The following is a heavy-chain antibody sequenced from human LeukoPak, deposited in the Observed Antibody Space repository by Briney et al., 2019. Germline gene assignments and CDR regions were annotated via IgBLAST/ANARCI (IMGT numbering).Heavy chain of an antibody. CDR1: GFTFGDYA. CDR3: AKSGGNVQVTPLDY. Sequence: GGSLRLFCTASGFTFGDYAMSWVRQAPGKGLVWVSAISGSGGSTCYADSVKVRFTISRDNSKNTLYLQMNSLRAEDTAVYYCAKSGGNVQVTPLDYWGQGTLVTVSS. D-gene: IGHD4-23*01. V-gene: IGHV3-23*01. J-gene: IGHJ4*02. CDR2: ISGSGGST.